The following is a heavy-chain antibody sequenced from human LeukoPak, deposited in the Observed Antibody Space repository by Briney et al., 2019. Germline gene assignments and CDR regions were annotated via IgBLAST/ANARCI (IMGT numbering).Heavy chain of an antibody. Sequence: SSVTVSCKASGGTFSSYAISWVRQAPGQGLEWMGGIIPIFGTANYAQKFQGRVTITADESTSTAYMELSSLRSEDTAVYYCAKDREYSSSSRPIYFDYWGQGTLVTVSS. CDR1: GGTFSSYA. J-gene: IGHJ4*02. CDR3: AKDREYSSSSRPIYFDY. D-gene: IGHD6-6*01. V-gene: IGHV1-69*01. CDR2: IIPIFGTA.